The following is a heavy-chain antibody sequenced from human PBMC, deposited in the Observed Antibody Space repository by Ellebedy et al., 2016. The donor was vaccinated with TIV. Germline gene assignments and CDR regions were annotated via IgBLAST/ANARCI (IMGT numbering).Heavy chain of an antibody. CDR3: ARGRRLYYYYMDV. Sequence: GGSLRLSXAASGFTFSSYAMHWVRQAPGKGLEWVSAISGSGGSTYYADSVKGRFTISRDNSKNTLYLQMNSLRSEDTAVYYCARGRRLYYYYMDVWGKGTTVTVSS. V-gene: IGHV3-23*01. CDR2: ISGSGGST. J-gene: IGHJ6*03. CDR1: GFTFSSYA.